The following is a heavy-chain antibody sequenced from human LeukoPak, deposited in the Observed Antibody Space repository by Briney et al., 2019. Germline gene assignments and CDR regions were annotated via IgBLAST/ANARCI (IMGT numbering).Heavy chain of an antibody. V-gene: IGHV3-74*01. CDR2: INSDGSST. D-gene: IGHD4-17*01. CDR1: GFTFSNYY. Sequence: GGSLRLSCAASGFTFSNYYMHWVRQAPGQGLVWVSHINSDGSSTTYAESVKGRFTISRDNTKNTVYLQMNSLRAEDTAVYYCARDPADYGDYALDYWGQGTLVTVSS. J-gene: IGHJ4*02. CDR3: ARDPADYGDYALDY.